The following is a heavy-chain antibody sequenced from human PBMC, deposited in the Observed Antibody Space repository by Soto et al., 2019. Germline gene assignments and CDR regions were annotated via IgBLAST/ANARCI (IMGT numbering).Heavy chain of an antibody. CDR3: ASGGSYPYFDY. CDR2: IYYSGST. Sequence: SETLSLTCTVSGGSISSSSYYWGWIRQPPGKGLEWIGSIYYSGSTYYNPSLKSRVTISVDTSKNQFSLKLSSVTAADTAVYYCASGGSYPYFDYWGQGTLVTVSS. CDR1: GGSISSSSYY. J-gene: IGHJ4*02. D-gene: IGHD1-26*01. V-gene: IGHV4-39*01.